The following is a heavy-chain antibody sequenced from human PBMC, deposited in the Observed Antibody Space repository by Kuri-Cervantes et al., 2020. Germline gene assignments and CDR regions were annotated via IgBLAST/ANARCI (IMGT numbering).Heavy chain of an antibody. CDR3: ARNDAFDI. CDR1: GFTVSNYP. V-gene: IGHV3-48*02. CDR2: ISISSNTV. Sequence: GALKISCAASGFTVSNYPMTWVRQAPGTGLEWISYISISSNTVYYADSVRGRFTISGDSAKNSLYLQMNSLRDEDTAVYYCARNDAFDIWGQGTMVTVSS. J-gene: IGHJ3*02.